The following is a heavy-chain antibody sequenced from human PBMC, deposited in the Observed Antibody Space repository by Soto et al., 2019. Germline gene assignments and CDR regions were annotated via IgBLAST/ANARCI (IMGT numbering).Heavy chain of an antibody. CDR2: ISAYNGNT. CDR1: GYTFTSYG. D-gene: IGHD5-18*01. J-gene: IGHJ6*02. CDR3: AREGYSYGVYYYYGMDV. V-gene: IGHV1-18*01. Sequence: ASVKVSCKASGYTFTSYGISWVRQAPGQGLEWMGWISAYNGNTNYAQKLQGRVTMTTDTSTSTAYMELRSLRSDDTAVYYCAREGYSYGVYYYYGMDVWGQGTTVTVSS.